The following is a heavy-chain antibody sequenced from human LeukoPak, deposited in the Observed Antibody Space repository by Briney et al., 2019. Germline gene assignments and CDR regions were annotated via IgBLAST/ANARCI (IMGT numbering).Heavy chain of an antibody. CDR3: ARHFVRDNRDYGDPRTNWFDP. D-gene: IGHD4-17*01. J-gene: IGHJ5*02. CDR1: GGSISSSSYY. Sequence: TSETLSLTCTVSGGSISSSSYYWGWIRQPPGRGLEWIGRIYYSGSTYYNPSLKSRVTISVDTSKTQFSLKLSSVPAADTAVYYCARHFVRDNRDYGDPRTNWFDPWGQGTLVTVSS. V-gene: IGHV4-39*01. CDR2: IYYSGST.